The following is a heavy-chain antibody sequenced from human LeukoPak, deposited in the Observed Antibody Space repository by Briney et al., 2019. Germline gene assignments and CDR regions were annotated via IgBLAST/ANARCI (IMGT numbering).Heavy chain of an antibody. CDR2: ISYDGSNK. V-gene: IGHV3-30*04. CDR3: ARSGSSGYSFDY. Sequence: GGSLRLSCAASGFTFSSYAMHWVRQAPGKGLEWVAVISYDGSNKYYADSVKGRFTISRDNSKNTLYLQMNSLRAEDTAVCYCARSGSSGYSFDYWGQGTLVTVSS. J-gene: IGHJ4*02. D-gene: IGHD3-22*01. CDR1: GFTFSSYA.